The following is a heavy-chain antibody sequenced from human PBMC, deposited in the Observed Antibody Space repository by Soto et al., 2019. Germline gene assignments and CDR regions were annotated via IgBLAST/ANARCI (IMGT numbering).Heavy chain of an antibody. CDR3: AIDGRGTFSPFDP. CDR1: GFTVSSNY. D-gene: IGHD1-26*01. CDR2: IYSGGST. J-gene: IGHJ5*02. Sequence: EVQLVASGGGLIQPGGSLRLSCAASGFTVSSNYMSWVRQAPGKGLEWVSVIYSGGSTYYADSVKGRFTISRDNSKNTLYLQMNNLSAEDTALYYCAIDGRGTFSPFDPWGQGALVTVSA. V-gene: IGHV3-53*01.